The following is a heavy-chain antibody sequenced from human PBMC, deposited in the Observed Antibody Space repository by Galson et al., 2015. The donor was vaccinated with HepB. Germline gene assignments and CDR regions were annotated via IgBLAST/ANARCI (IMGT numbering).Heavy chain of an antibody. CDR1: GYSFTSYW. D-gene: IGHD2-2*02. J-gene: IGHJ5*02. V-gene: IGHV5-10-1*01. CDR2: IDPSDSYT. CDR3: ARPVGFCSSTSCYMGWFDP. Sequence: QSGAEVKKPGESLRISCKGSGYSFTSYWISWVRQMPGKGLEWMGRIDPSDSYTNYSPSFQGHVTISADKSISTAYLQWSSLKASDTAMYYCARPVGFCSSTSCYMGWFDPWGQGTLVTVSS.